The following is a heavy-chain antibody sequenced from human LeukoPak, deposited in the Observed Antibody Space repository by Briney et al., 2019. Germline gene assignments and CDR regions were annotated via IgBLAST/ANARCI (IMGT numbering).Heavy chain of an antibody. CDR2: IYYSGST. CDR3: AKTAEAAAAFYWFDP. CDR1: GGSISSSSYY. D-gene: IGHD6-13*01. J-gene: IGHJ5*02. Sequence: SETLSLTCTVSGGSISSSSYYWGWIRQPPGKGLEWIGSIYYSGSTYYNPSLKSRVTISVGTSKNQFSLKLSSVTAADTAVYYCAKTAEAAAAFYWFDPWGQGTLVTVSS. V-gene: IGHV4-39*01.